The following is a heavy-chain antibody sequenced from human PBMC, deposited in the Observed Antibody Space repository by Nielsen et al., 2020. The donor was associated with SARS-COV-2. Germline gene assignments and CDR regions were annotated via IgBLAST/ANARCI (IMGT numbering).Heavy chain of an antibody. CDR2: IKSKTDGGTT. J-gene: IGHJ4*02. Sequence: WIRQPPGKGLEWVGRIKSKTDGGTTDYAAPVKGRFTISRDDSKNSLYLQMNSLKTEDTAVYYCTTKIPDYYDSSGYYAGDYWGQGTLVTVSS. D-gene: IGHD3-22*01. V-gene: IGHV3-15*01. CDR3: TTKIPDYYDSSGYYAGDY.